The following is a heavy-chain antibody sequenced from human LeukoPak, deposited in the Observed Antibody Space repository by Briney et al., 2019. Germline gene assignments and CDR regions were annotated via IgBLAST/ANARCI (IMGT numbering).Heavy chain of an antibody. J-gene: IGHJ3*02. D-gene: IGHD7-27*01. Sequence: SVKVSCKASGDTFDTYTISWVRQVPGQGLEWMGGFIPAFNTAHYARKFQGRVTITMDASTTTDFMEMSSLRFEDTDVYSCVRDKGLTGDTCAFDIWGQGTMVTVSS. CDR1: GDTFDTYT. CDR2: FIPAFNTA. V-gene: IGHV1-69*05. CDR3: VRDKGLTGDTCAFDI.